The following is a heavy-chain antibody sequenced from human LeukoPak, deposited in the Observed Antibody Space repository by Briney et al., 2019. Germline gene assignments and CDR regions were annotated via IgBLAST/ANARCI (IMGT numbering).Heavy chain of an antibody. CDR3: TRSLRGYDYSPDY. CDR2: ISSDGSST. V-gene: IGHV3-74*03. D-gene: IGHD2-21*01. CDR1: GFTFSSYW. J-gene: IGHJ4*02. Sequence: PGGSLRLSCAASGFTFSSYWMHWVRQAPGKGLVWVSRISSDGSSTAYADSVKGRFTISRDNAKNTLYLQMNSLRAEDTAVYYCTRSLRGYDYSPDYWGQGTLVTVSS.